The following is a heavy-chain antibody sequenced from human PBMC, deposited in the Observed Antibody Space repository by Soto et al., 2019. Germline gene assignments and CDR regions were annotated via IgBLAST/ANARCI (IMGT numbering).Heavy chain of an antibody. V-gene: IGHV1-46*01. D-gene: IGHD4-17*01. Sequence: QVQLVQSGAEVKKPGASVKVSCKASGYTFTSYYMHWVRQAPGQGLEWMGIINPSGGSTSYAQKFQGRVTMTSDTSTRTVYMELSSLRSEDTAVEYCASIHYGGNSVGLNYWGQGTLVTVSS. J-gene: IGHJ4*02. CDR2: INPSGGST. CDR1: GYTFTSYY. CDR3: ASIHYGGNSVGLNY.